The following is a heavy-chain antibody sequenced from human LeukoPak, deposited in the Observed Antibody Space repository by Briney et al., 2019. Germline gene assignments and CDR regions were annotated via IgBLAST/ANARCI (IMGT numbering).Heavy chain of an antibody. CDR1: GFTFSSYS. CDR2: ISSSSSTI. Sequence: GSLRLSCAASGFTFSSYSMNWVRQAPGKGLEWVSYISSSSSTIYYADSVKGRFTISRDNAKNTLYLQMNSLRVEDTALYYCGRGKSPAAVDDWGQGTLVTVPS. J-gene: IGHJ4*02. V-gene: IGHV3-48*04. D-gene: IGHD2-2*01. CDR3: GRGKSPAAVDD.